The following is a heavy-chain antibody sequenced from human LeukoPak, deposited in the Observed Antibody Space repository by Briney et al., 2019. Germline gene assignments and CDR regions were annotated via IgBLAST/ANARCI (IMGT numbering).Heavy chain of an antibody. V-gene: IGHV4-39*07. Sequence: SETLSLTCTVSGGSISSSSYYWGWIRQPPGKGLEWIGSIYYSGSTYYNPSLKSRVTISVDTSKNQFSLKLSSVTAADTAVYYCARDRYCGGDCYYYYYYMDVWGKGTTVTVSS. CDR3: ARDRYCGGDCYYYYYYMDV. D-gene: IGHD2-21*02. J-gene: IGHJ6*03. CDR2: IYYSGST. CDR1: GGSISSSSYY.